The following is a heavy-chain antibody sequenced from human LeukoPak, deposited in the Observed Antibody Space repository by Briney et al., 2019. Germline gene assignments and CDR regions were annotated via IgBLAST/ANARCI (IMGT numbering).Heavy chain of an antibody. CDR3: ARIGQQLHYPYYFDY. J-gene: IGHJ4*02. CDR2: ISAYNGNT. V-gene: IGHV1-18*01. D-gene: IGHD6-13*01. CDR1: GYTFTSYG. Sequence: ASVTVSCKASGYTFTSYGISWVRQAPGQGLEWMGWISAYNGNTNYAQKLQGRVTMTTDTSTSTAYMELRSLRSDDTAVYYCARIGQQLHYPYYFDYWGQGTLVTVSS.